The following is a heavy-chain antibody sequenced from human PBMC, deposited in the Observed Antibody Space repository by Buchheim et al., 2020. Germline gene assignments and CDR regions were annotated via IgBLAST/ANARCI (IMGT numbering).Heavy chain of an antibody. J-gene: IGHJ6*02. CDR1: GFTFSSYG. CDR3: AKDLWDYLDYYGMDV. V-gene: IGHV3-30*18. CDR2: ISYDGSNK. D-gene: IGHD2/OR15-2a*01. Sequence: QVQLVESGGGVVQPGRSLRLSCAASGFTFSSYGMHWVRQAPGKGLEWVAVISYDGSNKYYADSVKGRFTISRDNSKNTLYLQMNSLRAEDTAVYYCAKDLWDYLDYYGMDVWGQGTT.